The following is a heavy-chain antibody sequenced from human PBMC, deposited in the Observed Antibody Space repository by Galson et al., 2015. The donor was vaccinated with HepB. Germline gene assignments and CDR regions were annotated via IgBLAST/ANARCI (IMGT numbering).Heavy chain of an antibody. CDR1: GFTFRRNS. CDR2: ISSSSSYI. Sequence: SLRLSCAASGFTFRRNSMNWVRQAPGKGLEWVSSISSSSSYIYYADSVKGRFTISRDNAKNSLYLQTNSLRAEDTAVYYCARWLSSSWYADYWGQGTLVTVSS. D-gene: IGHD6-13*01. J-gene: IGHJ4*02. CDR3: ARWLSSSWYADY. V-gene: IGHV3-21*01.